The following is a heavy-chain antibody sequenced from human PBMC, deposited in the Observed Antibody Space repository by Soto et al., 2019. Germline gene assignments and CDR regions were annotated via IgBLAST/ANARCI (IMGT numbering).Heavy chain of an antibody. CDR2: ISYDGSNK. Sequence: QVPLVESGGGVVQPGRSLRLSCAASGFTFSSYAMHWVRQAPGKGLEWVAVISYDGSNKYYADSVKGRFTISRDNSKNSLYLQMNSLRAEDTAVYYCARGSDYGGNSDYYYGMDVWGQGTTVTVSS. J-gene: IGHJ6*02. D-gene: IGHD4-17*01. V-gene: IGHV3-30-3*01. CDR3: ARGSDYGGNSDYYYGMDV. CDR1: GFTFSSYA.